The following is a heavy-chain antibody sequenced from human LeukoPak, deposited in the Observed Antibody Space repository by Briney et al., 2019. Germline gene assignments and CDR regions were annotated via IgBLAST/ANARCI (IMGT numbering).Heavy chain of an antibody. D-gene: IGHD6-13*01. J-gene: IGHJ3*02. CDR3: AREKTRLAAGDAFDI. Sequence: ASVKVSCKASVYTFTSYGISWVRQAPGQGLEWMGWISAYNGNTNYAQKLQGRVTMTTDTSTSTAYMELRSLRSDDTAVYYCAREKTRLAAGDAFDIWGQGTTVTVSS. V-gene: IGHV1-18*01. CDR2: ISAYNGNT. CDR1: VYTFTSYG.